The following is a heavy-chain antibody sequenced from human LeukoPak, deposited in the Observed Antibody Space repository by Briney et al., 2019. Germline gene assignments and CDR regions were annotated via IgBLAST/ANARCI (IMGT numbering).Heavy chain of an antibody. CDR3: STVSGAGNKDFDY. J-gene: IGHJ4*02. D-gene: IGHD3-10*01. CDR1: GFTLSDIW. V-gene: IGHV3-15*01. Sequence: PGGSLRLSCADSGFTLSDIWMRWVRQAPGKGVEWGGRVRTQPYGGTTDSPAFVKCIFIISTDYSKDIVYLQMNSLTTEDTAVYSCSTVSGAGNKDFDYWGQGTLVSVSS. CDR2: VRTQPYGGTT.